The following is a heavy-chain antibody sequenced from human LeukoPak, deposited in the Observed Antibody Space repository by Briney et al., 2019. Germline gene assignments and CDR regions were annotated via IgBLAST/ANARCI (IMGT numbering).Heavy chain of an antibody. CDR1: GYTFTSYG. CDR2: ISAYNGNR. Sequence: GASVKVSCKASGYTFTSYGISWVRQAPGQGFEWMGWISAYNGNRNYAQKLQGRVTMTTDTSTSTAYMELRSLRSDDTAVYYCARVYYYDSSGFIADYWGQGTLVTVSS. J-gene: IGHJ4*02. D-gene: IGHD3-22*01. V-gene: IGHV1-18*01. CDR3: ARVYYYDSSGFIADY.